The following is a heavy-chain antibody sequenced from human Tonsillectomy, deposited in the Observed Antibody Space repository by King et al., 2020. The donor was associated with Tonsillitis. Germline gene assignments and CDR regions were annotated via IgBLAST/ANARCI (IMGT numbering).Heavy chain of an antibody. CDR2: ISWDGGST. Sequence: EVQLVQSGGVVVQPGGSLRLSCAASGFTFDDYTMHWVRQAPGKGLEWVALISWDGGSTYYADSVKGRFTIYRDNSKNSLYLQMNSLRTEDTAWYYCAKGPRWLYLDYWRQGPLVTVSS. CDR3: AKGPRWLYLDY. V-gene: IGHV3-43*01. CDR1: GFTFDDYT. D-gene: IGHD3-22*01. J-gene: IGHJ4*02.